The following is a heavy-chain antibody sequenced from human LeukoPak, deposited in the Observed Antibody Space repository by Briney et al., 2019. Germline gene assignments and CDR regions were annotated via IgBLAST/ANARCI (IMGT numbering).Heavy chain of an antibody. V-gene: IGHV1-24*01. CDR1: GYTLTELS. CDR2: FDPEAGET. D-gene: IGHD3-22*01. CDR3: AADLPRNYYDSSGHGVYFDY. J-gene: IGHJ4*02. Sequence: ASVKVSCKVSGYTLTELSMHWVRQAPGKGLEWMGGFDPEAGETIYAQKFQGRVTMTEDTSTDTAYMELSSLRSEDTAVYYCAADLPRNYYDSSGHGVYFDYWGQGTLVTVSS.